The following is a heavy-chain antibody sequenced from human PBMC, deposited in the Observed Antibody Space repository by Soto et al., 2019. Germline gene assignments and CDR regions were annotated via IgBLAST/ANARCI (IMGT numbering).Heavy chain of an antibody. CDR1: GFTFSSYG. CDR2: IWYDGSNK. D-gene: IGHD2-2*01. J-gene: IGHJ6*02. V-gene: IGHV3-33*01. CDR3: EREVPAAIFYYYYGMDV. Sequence: PGGSLRLSCAASGFTFSSYGMHWARQAPGKGLEWVAVIWYDGSNKYYADSVKGRFTISRDNSKNTLYLQMNSLRAEDTAVYYCEREVPAAIFYYYYGMDVWGQGTTVTVSS.